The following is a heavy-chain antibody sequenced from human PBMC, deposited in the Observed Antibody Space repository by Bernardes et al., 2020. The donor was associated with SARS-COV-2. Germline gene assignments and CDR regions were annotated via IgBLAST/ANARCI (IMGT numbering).Heavy chain of an antibody. D-gene: IGHD1-26*01. J-gene: IGHJ4*02. CDR1: GFTFRSSW. CDR3: VRDELGRFDY. CDR2: IKPDGPEQ. V-gene: IGHV3-7*01. Sequence: VGSLRLSCAASGFTFRSSWMSWVRQAPGPGLAWVANIKPDGPEQYYVDSVKGRFTISRDNAKNSLYLQLNSLRAEDTAVYYCVRDELGRFDYWGQGTLVTVSS.